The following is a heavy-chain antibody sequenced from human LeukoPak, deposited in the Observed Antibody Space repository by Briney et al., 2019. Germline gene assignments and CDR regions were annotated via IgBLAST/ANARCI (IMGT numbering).Heavy chain of an antibody. D-gene: IGHD2-8*01. CDR2: IKQDGSEK. CDR3: ARAYGPFDY. J-gene: IGHJ4*02. Sequence: AGGSLRLSCAASGFTSSSYWMSWVRQAPGKGLEWVANIKQDGSEKYYVDSVKGRFTISRDNAKNSLYLQMNSLRAEDTAVYYCARAYGPFDYWGQGTLVTVSS. V-gene: IGHV3-7*01. CDR1: GFTSSSYW.